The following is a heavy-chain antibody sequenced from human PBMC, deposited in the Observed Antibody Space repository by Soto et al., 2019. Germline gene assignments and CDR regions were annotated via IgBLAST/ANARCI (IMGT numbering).Heavy chain of an antibody. Sequence: EVQLVESGGNLIQPGGSLRLSCAASGFTVTNKYMTWVRQAPGKGLEWVSLIYSGGATSYADSVKGRFTISRDNSXDSLYLQVNSLRAEDTAVYYCARVDYGDYGWYFDLWGRGTLVTVSS. J-gene: IGHJ2*01. V-gene: IGHV3-53*01. CDR1: GFTVTNKY. CDR2: IYSGGAT. CDR3: ARVDYGDYGWYFDL. D-gene: IGHD4-17*01.